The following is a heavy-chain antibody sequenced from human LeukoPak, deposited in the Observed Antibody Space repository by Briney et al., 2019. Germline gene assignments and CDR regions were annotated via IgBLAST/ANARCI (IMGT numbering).Heavy chain of an antibody. V-gene: IGHV4-38-2*02. CDR3: ASGDYGDYVGIVDY. CDR1: GYSISSGYY. Sequence: SETLSLTCTVSGYSISSGYYWGWIRQPPGKGLEWIGSIYHSGSTYYNPSLKSRDTISVDTSKNQFSLKLSSVTAADTAVYYCASGDYGDYVGIVDYWGQGTLVTVSS. J-gene: IGHJ4*02. CDR2: IYHSGST. D-gene: IGHD4-17*01.